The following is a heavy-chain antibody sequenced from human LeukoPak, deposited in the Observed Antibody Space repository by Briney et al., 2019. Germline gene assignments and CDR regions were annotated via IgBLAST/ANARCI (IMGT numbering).Heavy chain of an antibody. J-gene: IGHJ6*03. CDR1: GFTFSNYY. D-gene: IGHD5-18*01. V-gene: IGHV3-7*01. CDR3: ARDFGYSYGYYYYYYMDV. Sequence: GGSLRLSCAASGFTFSNYYMTWVRQAPGKGLEWVATIKVDGSEKHYVDSVKGRFTISRDNAKNTLYLQMNSLRAEDTAVYYCARDFGYSYGYYYYYYMDVWGKGTTVTISS. CDR2: IKVDGSEK.